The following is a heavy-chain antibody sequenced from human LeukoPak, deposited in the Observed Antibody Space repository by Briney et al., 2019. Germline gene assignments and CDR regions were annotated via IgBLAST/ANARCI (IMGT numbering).Heavy chain of an antibody. V-gene: IGHV3-48*03. CDR3: ARDYGDYGDY. CDR1: GFTFSSYE. Sequence: GGSLRLSCAASGFTFSSYEMNWVRQALGKGLEWVSYISSSGSTIYYADSVKGRFTISRDNAKNSLYLQMNSLRAEDTAVYYCARDYGDYGDYWGQGTLVTVSS. D-gene: IGHD4-17*01. CDR2: ISSSGSTI. J-gene: IGHJ4*02.